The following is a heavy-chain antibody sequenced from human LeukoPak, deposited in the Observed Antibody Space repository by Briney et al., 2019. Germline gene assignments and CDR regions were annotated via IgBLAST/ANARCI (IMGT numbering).Heavy chain of an antibody. J-gene: IGHJ3*02. Sequence: GGSLRLSCAASGFTVISNYMSWVRQAPGRGLEWVSLIYSGGSTYYADSVRGLFTISRDNSKNTLCLQMNSLRAEDTAVYYCATTRYDAFDIWGQGTMVTVSS. CDR1: GFTVISNY. D-gene: IGHD4-17*01. V-gene: IGHV3-53*01. CDR3: ATTRYDAFDI. CDR2: IYSGGST.